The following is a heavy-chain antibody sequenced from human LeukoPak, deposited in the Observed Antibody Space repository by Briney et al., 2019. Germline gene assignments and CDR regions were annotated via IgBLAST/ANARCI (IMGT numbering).Heavy chain of an antibody. CDR1: GFTFSDYY. CDR2: ISSSGSTI. Sequence: GGSLRLSCAASGFTFSDYYMSWIRQAPGKGLEWVSYISSSGSTIYYADSVKGRFTISRDNAKNSLYLQMNSLRAEDTAVYYCARGPYCGSTSCYGIEWLVDNWGQGTLVTVSS. V-gene: IGHV3-11*04. CDR3: ARGPYCGSTSCYGIEWLVDN. D-gene: IGHD2-2*01. J-gene: IGHJ4*02.